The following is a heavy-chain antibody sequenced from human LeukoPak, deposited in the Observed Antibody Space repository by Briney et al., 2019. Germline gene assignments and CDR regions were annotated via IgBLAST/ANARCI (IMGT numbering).Heavy chain of an antibody. J-gene: IGHJ5*02. Sequence: PGGSLRLSCAASGFTFSSYSMNWVRQAPGKGLEWVSSISSSSSYIYYADSVKGRFTISRDNAKNSLYLQMNSLRAEDTAVYYCARVVTKVVVAATRWNWFDPWGQGTLVTVSS. CDR1: GFTFSSYS. CDR2: ISSSSSYI. CDR3: ARVVTKVVVAATRWNWFDP. D-gene: IGHD2-15*01. V-gene: IGHV3-21*01.